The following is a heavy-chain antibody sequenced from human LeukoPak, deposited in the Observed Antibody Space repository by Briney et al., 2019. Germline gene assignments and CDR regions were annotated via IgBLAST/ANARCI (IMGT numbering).Heavy chain of an antibody. Sequence: SETLSLTCTVSGGSISSYYWSWIRQPPGKGLEWIGYIYYSGSTNYNPSLKSRVTISVDTSKNQFSLKLSSVTAADTAVYYCARVSVDDFWSGYYYGMDVWGQGTTVTVSS. CDR3: ARVSVDDFWSGYYYGMDV. CDR1: GGSISSYY. CDR2: IYYSGST. D-gene: IGHD3-3*01. V-gene: IGHV4-59*01. J-gene: IGHJ6*02.